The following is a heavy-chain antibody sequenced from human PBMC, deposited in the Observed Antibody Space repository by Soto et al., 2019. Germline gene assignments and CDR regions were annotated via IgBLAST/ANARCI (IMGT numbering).Heavy chain of an antibody. CDR2: ISAYNGNT. D-gene: IGHD6-13*01. CDR3: AAGYSSSWYTKTPYYFDY. Sequence: QVQLVQSGAEVKKPGASVKVSCKASGYTFTSYGISWVRQAPGQGLEWMGWISAYNGNTNYAQKLQGRVTMTTDTSTSTGYMELRSLRSDDTAVYYCAAGYSSSWYTKTPYYFDYWGQGTLVTVSS. CDR1: GYTFTSYG. J-gene: IGHJ4*02. V-gene: IGHV1-18*01.